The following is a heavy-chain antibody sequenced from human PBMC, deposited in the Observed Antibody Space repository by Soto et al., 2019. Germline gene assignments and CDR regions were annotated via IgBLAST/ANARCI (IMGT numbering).Heavy chain of an antibody. Sequence: GXARVNPTPTLTXTCTFSVFSLSTSGMRLSWIRQPPGKALEWLARIDWDDDKLYSTSLKTRLTISKDTSKKQVVLTMTNMDPVDTATYYCARTLADPTYSFYYWGQGTLGTVSS. J-gene: IGHJ4*02. CDR2: IDWDDDK. V-gene: IGHV2-70*04. CDR3: ARTLADPTYSFYY. CDR1: VFSLSTSGMR.